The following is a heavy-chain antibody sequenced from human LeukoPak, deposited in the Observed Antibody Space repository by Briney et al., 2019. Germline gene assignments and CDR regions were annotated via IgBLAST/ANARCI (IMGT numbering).Heavy chain of an antibody. J-gene: IGHJ4*02. D-gene: IGHD2-2*01. CDR2: ISWNSNSI. Sequence: GRSLRLSCAASGCTFDDYAMHWVRQAPGKGLEWVSGISWNSNSIDYADSVKGRFTISRDNAKNSLYLQMNSLRAEDTALYYCAKAPSFQLISPYFDYWGQGTLVTVSS. CDR3: AKAPSFQLISPYFDY. CDR1: GCTFDDYA. V-gene: IGHV3-9*01.